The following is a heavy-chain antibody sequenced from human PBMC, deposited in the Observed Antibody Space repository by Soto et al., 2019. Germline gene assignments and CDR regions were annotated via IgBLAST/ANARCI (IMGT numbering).Heavy chain of an antibody. V-gene: IGHV3-43*01. CDR1: VFGYREYP. Sequence: LPSASTVFGYREYPSHCVRQPPAKGLEWVSLINWDGTSTYYTDSVKGRFTISRDNRKNSLYLQMNSLGPEDTALYSCAKDFCSRTNCYPAPLMYHYYGIDVWGQGTKVPVSS. J-gene: IGHJ6*02. CDR3: AKDFCSRTNCYPAPLMYHYYGIDV. CDR2: INWDGTST. D-gene: IGHD2-2*01.